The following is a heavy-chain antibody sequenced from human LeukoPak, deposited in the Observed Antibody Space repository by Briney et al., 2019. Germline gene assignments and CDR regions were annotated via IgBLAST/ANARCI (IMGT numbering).Heavy chain of an antibody. Sequence: SSETLSLTXTVSGGSISSYYWSWIRQPPGKGLEWSGYIYYSGSTNYNPSLKSRVTISVDTSKNQFSLKLSSVTAADTAVYYCARASYSSGPPGYWGQGTLVTVSS. CDR3: ARASYSSGPPGY. D-gene: IGHD6-19*01. CDR2: IYYSGST. J-gene: IGHJ4*02. CDR1: GGSISSYY. V-gene: IGHV4-59*01.